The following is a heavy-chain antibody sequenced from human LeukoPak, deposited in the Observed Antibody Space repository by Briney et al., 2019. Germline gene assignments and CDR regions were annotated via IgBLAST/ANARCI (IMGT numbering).Heavy chain of an antibody. CDR3: ATVITGTTNDAFDI. J-gene: IGHJ3*02. D-gene: IGHD1-7*01. CDR2: MNPNSGNT. Sequence: ASAKVSCKASGYTFTSYDINWVRQATGQGLEWMGWMNPNSGNTGYAQKFQGRVTMTRNTSISTAYMELSSLRSEDTAVYYCATVITGTTNDAFDIWGQGTMVTVSS. CDR1: GYTFTSYD. V-gene: IGHV1-8*01.